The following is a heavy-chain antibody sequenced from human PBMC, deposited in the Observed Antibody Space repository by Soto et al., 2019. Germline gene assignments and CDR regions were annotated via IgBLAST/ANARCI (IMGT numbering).Heavy chain of an antibody. CDR3: ARDRGVGAATNWFDP. D-gene: IGHD1-26*01. J-gene: IGHJ5*02. CDR1: GVSISNSY. V-gene: IGHV4-4*07. CDR2: IYVSGNT. Sequence: SETLSLTCSVSGVSISNSYWSWIRQPAGKGLEWLGRIYVSGNTNYNPSLKGRVTLSIDTSKNQLSLKLRSVTAADTAVHYCARDRGVGAATNWFDPWGQGSLVTVSS.